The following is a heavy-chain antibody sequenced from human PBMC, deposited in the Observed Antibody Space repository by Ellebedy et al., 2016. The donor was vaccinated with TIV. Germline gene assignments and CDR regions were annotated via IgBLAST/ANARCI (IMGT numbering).Heavy chain of an antibody. CDR3: ARRPTYGPLEFFDY. CDR2: IYPGDSNT. V-gene: IGHV5-51*01. J-gene: IGHJ4*02. CDR1: GYSFTNYW. Sequence: PGGSLRLSCKGSGYSFTNYWIGWVRQMPGKGLEWMAIIYPGDSNTLYSPSFQGQVTISADKSIGTAYLQWSSLKASDSAMYYCARRPTYGPLEFFDYWGQGTLVTVSS. D-gene: IGHD1-1*01.